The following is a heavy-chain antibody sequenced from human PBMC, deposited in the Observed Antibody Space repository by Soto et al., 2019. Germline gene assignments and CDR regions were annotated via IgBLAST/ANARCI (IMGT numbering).Heavy chain of an antibody. Sequence: EVQLLESGGGLVQPGGSLRLSCAASGFTFSSYAMSWVRQAPGKGLEWVSAISGSGGSTYYADSVKGRFTISRDNSKNTLYLQMNSLRAEDTAVYYCAKGGLRFLEWLSVSIVDAFDIWGQGTMVTVSS. CDR2: ISGSGGST. J-gene: IGHJ3*02. CDR1: GFTFSSYA. D-gene: IGHD3-3*01. CDR3: AKGGLRFLEWLSVSIVDAFDI. V-gene: IGHV3-23*01.